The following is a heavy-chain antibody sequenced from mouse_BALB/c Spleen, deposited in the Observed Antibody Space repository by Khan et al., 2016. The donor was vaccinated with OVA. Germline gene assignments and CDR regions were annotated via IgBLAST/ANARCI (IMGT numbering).Heavy chain of an antibody. CDR1: GYTFTNYG. CDR3: ARISSYWYSDV. Sequence: QIQLVWSGPELKKPGETVKISCKASGYTFTNYGMNWVMQAPGKGLKWLGWINTYTGEPTYADDFKGRYAFSLETSASTAYLQINNLKNEDMATYFCARISSYWYSDVWGAGTTVTVSS. J-gene: IGHJ1*01. D-gene: IGHD6-2*01. V-gene: IGHV9-1*02. CDR2: INTYTGEP.